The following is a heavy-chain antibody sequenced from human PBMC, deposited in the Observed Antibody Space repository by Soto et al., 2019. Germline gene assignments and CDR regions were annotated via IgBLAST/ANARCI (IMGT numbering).Heavy chain of an antibody. CDR1: GYTFTSYG. CDR3: ARDLQLLWFGEGFDP. J-gene: IGHJ5*02. Sequence: QVQLVQSGAEVKKPGASVKVSCKASGYTFTSYGISWVRQAPGQGLEWMGWISAYNGNTNYAQKLQGRVTMTTDTSTSTAYVELRSLRSDDTAVYYCARDLQLLWFGEGFDPWGQGTLVTVSS. D-gene: IGHD3-10*01. CDR2: ISAYNGNT. V-gene: IGHV1-18*01.